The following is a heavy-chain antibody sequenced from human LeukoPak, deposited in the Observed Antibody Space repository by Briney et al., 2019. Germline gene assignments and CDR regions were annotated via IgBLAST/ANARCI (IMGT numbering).Heavy chain of an antibody. CDR1: GGTFSSYA. V-gene: IGHV1-69*13. CDR2: IIPIFGTA. J-gene: IGHJ6*03. Sequence: PSVKVSCKASGGTFSSYAISWVRQAPGQGLEWMGGIIPIFGTANYAQKFQGRVTITADESTSTAYMELSSLRSEDTAVYYCARITVVPAAIRRRYYYYMDVWGKGTTVTISS. D-gene: IGHD2-2*02. CDR3: ARITVVPAAIRRRYYYYMDV.